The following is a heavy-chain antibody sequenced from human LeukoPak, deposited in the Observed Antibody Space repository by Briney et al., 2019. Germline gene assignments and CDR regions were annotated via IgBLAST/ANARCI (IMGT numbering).Heavy chain of an antibody. CDR2: MRYDGSKI. J-gene: IGHJ4*02. Sequence: PGRSLRLSCVASGFSFKGYGMHWVRQAPGKGLEWVAFMRYDGSKILYTDSVKGRFIISRDNSKSTLHLQIDRLRVDDTAVYYCAKRLWFADSLGWPCDYWGRGTVVSV. CDR3: AKRLWFADSLGWPCDY. D-gene: IGHD3-10*01. CDR1: GFSFKGYG. V-gene: IGHV3-30*02.